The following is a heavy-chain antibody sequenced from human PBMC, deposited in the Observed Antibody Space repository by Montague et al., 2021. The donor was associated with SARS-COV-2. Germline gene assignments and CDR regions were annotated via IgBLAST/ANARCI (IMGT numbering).Heavy chain of an antibody. J-gene: IGHJ6*03. Sequence: SETLSLTCAVYGGSFSGYYWSWVRRPPGKGLEWIGEITHSGNTNYNPYLKSRVTISVDTSKNQFSLTLTSVTAADAAVYYCARGLSGSYSGGWVPVALFDWYHHMDVWGKGITVTVSS. CDR3: ARGLSGSYSGGWVPVALFDWYHHMDV. CDR1: GGSFSGYY. CDR2: ITHSGNT. D-gene: IGHD6-25*01. V-gene: IGHV4-34*01.